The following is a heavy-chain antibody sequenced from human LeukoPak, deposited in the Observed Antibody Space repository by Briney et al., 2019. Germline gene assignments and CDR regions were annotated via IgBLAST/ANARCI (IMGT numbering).Heavy chain of an antibody. Sequence: AGGSLRLSCAASGFTFSSYAMSWVGQAPGKGLEWVSAISGSGGSTYYADSVKGRFTISRDNSKNTLYLQMNSLRAEDTAVYYCAKDPRPAPRITIFGVVNIGVLGDYWGQGTLVTVSS. CDR1: GFTFSSYA. CDR3: AKDPRPAPRITIFGVVNIGVLGDY. CDR2: ISGSGGST. D-gene: IGHD3-3*01. V-gene: IGHV3-23*01. J-gene: IGHJ4*02.